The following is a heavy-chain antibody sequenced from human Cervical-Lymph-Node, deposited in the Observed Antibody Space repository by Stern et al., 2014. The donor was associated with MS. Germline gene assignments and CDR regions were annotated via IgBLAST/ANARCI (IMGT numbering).Heavy chain of an antibody. V-gene: IGHV1-46*01. Sequence: QVQLVQSGAEVKKPGASVKVSCKASGYSFTSHYMHWVRQAPGQGLEWVGIIIPSGDRASYAQKLQGRVTMTRDTSTSTVYMELSSLRSEDTAVYYCASGTGSKRPTGNYWGQGTLVTVSS. CDR3: ASGTGSKRPTGNY. D-gene: IGHD3/OR15-3a*01. CDR1: GYSFTSHY. CDR2: IIPSGDRA. J-gene: IGHJ4*02.